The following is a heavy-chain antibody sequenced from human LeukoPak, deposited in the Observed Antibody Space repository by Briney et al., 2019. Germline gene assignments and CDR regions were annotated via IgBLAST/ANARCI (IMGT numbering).Heavy chain of an antibody. CDR3: ARGLFSQLAGYWFDP. CDR1: GGSISSGDYY. D-gene: IGHD6-6*01. CDR2: IYYSGST. Sequence: SETLSLTCTVSGGSISSGDYYWSWIRQPPGKGLEWIGYIYYSGSTYYNPSLKSRVTISVDTSKNQFSLKLSSVTAADTAVYYCARGLFSQLAGYWFDPWGQGTLVTVSS. J-gene: IGHJ5*02. V-gene: IGHV4-30-4*08.